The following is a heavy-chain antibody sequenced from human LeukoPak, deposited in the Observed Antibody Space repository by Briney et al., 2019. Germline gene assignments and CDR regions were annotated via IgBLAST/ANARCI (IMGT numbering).Heavy chain of an antibody. CDR3: TRGWSSAGVFDS. Sequence: SQTLSHTCTVSGGSIKTGGYSWTWIRQPAGKGLEWIGRVYISGNTDQNPSLKSRVTVSMDSSKNQFSLEMKSVTAADTAVYYCTRGWSSAGVFDSWGQGTVVTVSS. CDR2: VYISGNT. J-gene: IGHJ3*02. V-gene: IGHV4-61*02. D-gene: IGHD6-19*01. CDR1: GGSIKTGGYS.